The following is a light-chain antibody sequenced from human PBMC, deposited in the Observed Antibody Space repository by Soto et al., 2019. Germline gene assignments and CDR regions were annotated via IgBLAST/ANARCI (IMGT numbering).Light chain of an antibody. J-gene: IGLJ1*01. CDR3: AAWDDSLNGVV. CDR2: YDD. Sequence: QSVLTQPPSASEAPRQRVTISCSGSSSNIGNNAVNWYQQLPGKAPKLLIYYDDLLPSWVSDRFSGSKSGTSASLAISGLQSEDEADYYCAAWDDSLNGVVFGTGTKVTVL. V-gene: IGLV1-36*01. CDR1: SSNIGNNA.